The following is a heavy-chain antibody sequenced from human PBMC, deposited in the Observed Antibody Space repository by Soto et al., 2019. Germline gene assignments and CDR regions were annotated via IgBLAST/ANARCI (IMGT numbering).Heavy chain of an antibody. D-gene: IGHD5-12*01. CDR2: IYSGGST. V-gene: IGHV3-53*04. J-gene: IGHJ4*02. CDR3: ARDHSGYGVTFDY. Sequence: GSLRLSCAASGFTVSSNYMSWVRQAPGKGLEWVSVIYSGGSTYYADSVKGRFTISRHNSKNTLYLQMNSLRAEDTAVYYCARDHSGYGVTFDYWSQGTLVTVSS. CDR1: GFTVSSNY.